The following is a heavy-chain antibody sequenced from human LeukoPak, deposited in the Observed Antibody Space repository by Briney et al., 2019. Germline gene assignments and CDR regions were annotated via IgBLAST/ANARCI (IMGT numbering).Heavy chain of an antibody. Sequence: ALVKVSCKASGYTFTGYYMHWVRQAPGQGLEWMGWINPNSGGTNYAQKFQGRVTMTRDTSISTAYMELSRLRSDDTAVYYCARVRIAVAGTWGIGYYYYGMDVWGQGTTVTVSS. CDR1: GYTFTGYY. J-gene: IGHJ6*02. CDR2: INPNSGGT. CDR3: ARVRIAVAGTWGIGYYYYGMDV. V-gene: IGHV1-2*02. D-gene: IGHD6-19*01.